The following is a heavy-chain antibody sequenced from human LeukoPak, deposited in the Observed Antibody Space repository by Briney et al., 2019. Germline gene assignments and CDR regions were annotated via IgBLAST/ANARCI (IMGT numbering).Heavy chain of an antibody. CDR3: ARARPPYYYYYGMDV. J-gene: IGHJ6*04. CDR1: GFTFSSYA. Sequence: GGSLRLSCAASGFTFSSYAMHWVRQAPGKGLEWVAVISYDGSNKYYADSVKGRFTISRDNSKNTLYLQMNSLRAEDTAVYYCARARPPYYYYYGMDVWGKGTTVTVSS. D-gene: IGHD6-6*01. V-gene: IGHV3-30*04. CDR2: ISYDGSNK.